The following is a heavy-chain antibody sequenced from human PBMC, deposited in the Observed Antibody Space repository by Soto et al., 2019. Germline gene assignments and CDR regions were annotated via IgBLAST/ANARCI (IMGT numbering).Heavy chain of an antibody. CDR3: ARVPMTYYYYMDV. CDR1: GGSISSYY. Sequence: QVQLQESGPGLVKPSETLSLTCTVSGGSISSYYWSWIRQPPGKGLEWIGYIYYSGSTNYNPSLKSLVTISVDTSKNQFSLKLSSVTAADTAVYYCARVPMTYYYYMDVWGKGTTVTVSS. J-gene: IGHJ6*03. V-gene: IGHV4-59*01. CDR2: IYYSGST.